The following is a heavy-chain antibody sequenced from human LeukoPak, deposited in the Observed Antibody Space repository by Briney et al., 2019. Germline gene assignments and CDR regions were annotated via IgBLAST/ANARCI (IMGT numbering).Heavy chain of an antibody. Sequence: ASVKVSFKVSGYTLTELSMHWVGQAPGKGLEGMGGFDPEDGETIYAQKFQGRVTMTEDTSTDTAYMELSSLRSEDTAVYYCATGGTAPIWFDPWGQGTLVTVSS. D-gene: IGHD1-1*01. CDR3: ATGGTAPIWFDP. CDR1: GYTLTELS. CDR2: FDPEDGET. V-gene: IGHV1-24*01. J-gene: IGHJ5*02.